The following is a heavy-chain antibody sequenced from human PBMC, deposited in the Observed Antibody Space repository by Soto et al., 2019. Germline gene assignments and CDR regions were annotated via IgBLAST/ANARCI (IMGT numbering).Heavy chain of an antibody. CDR3: AKNGQPPYYYYGMDV. CDR1: GYTFSRYG. CDR2: ISGYNGDT. D-gene: IGHD2-8*01. V-gene: IGHV1-18*01. J-gene: IGHJ6*02. Sequence: QGQLVQSGPEAKKPGASVKVSCKASGYTFSRYGISWVRQAPGQGLEWMGWISGYNGDTKYAQKVQGRVTMTIDTSTYTAYMELRSLTSDDTAIYYCAKNGQPPYYYYGMDVWGQGNTVTFSS.